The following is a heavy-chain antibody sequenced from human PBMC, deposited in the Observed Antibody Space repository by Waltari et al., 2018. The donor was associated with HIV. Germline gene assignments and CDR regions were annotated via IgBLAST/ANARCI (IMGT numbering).Heavy chain of an antibody. CDR1: GFTFSSHA. V-gene: IGHV3-23*04. D-gene: IGHD3-22*01. CDR2: ISAIGGST. CDR3: AKYGSSGFYLGDALDF. J-gene: IGHJ3*01. Sequence: EVQLVESGGGLVKPGGSLRLSCAASGFTFSSHAMSWVRQAPGKGLEWVSGISAIGGSTYYVDSVKGRFTISRDNSKNTLYLQMNSLRAEDTAVYYCAKYGSSGFYLGDALDFWGQGTVVTVSS.